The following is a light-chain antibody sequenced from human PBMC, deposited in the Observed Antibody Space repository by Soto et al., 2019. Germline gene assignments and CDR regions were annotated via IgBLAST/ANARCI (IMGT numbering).Light chain of an antibody. V-gene: IGLV2-14*03. CDR2: DVA. J-gene: IGLJ1*01. CDR3: VSYTSSTTYV. Sequence: SALTQPASVSDSPGQSITSSCTGTSSDVGGSNFVSWYQQHPGKPPKLIIYDVANRPSGVSNRFSGSKSGSTASLIISRLQTEDEADYYCVSYTSSTTYVFGTGTKVTVL. CDR1: SSDVGGSNF.